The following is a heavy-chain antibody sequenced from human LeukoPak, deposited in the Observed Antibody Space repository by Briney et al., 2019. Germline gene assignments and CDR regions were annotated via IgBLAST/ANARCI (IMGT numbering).Heavy chain of an antibody. CDR2: PYYSGST. CDR3: VRHEVGYTRTPFGG. Sequence: SESQSVTRMVSLGSLSSSSYYWGWIRQPPGKGLEWIGSPYYSGSTYYNPSLESRVTIHEDTSKNQFPLKLSSVTAAHTAVYYCVRHEVGYTRTPFGGWGQGTLVTDSS. D-gene: IGHD5-18*01. CDR1: LGSLSSSSYY. V-gene: IGHV4-39*01. J-gene: IGHJ4*02.